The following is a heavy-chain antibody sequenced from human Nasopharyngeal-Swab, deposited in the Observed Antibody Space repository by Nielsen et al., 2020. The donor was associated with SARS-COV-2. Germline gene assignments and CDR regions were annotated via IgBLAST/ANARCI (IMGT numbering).Heavy chain of an antibody. Sequence: GGSLRLSCAASGFNFHYYAMNWVRQAPGKGLEWVAGISVTGGTTWYADFARGRFTISRGNSKNTVFLQMDSLRVDDTAIYYCAKGENGGDPWGQGTLVTVSS. CDR2: ISVTGGTT. J-gene: IGHJ5*02. V-gene: IGHV3-23*01. CDR3: AKGENGGDP. D-gene: IGHD2-8*01. CDR1: GFNFHYYA.